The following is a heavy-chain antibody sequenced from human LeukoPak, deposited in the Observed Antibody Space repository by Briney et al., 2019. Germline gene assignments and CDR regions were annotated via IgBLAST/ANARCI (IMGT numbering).Heavy chain of an antibody. CDR3: ANINY. J-gene: IGHJ4*02. V-gene: IGHV3-23*01. CDR2: ISGSGGST. CDR1: AFTFNNYG. Sequence: GGSLRLSCAGSAFTFNNYGMSWVRQAPGKGLEWVSAISGSGGSTSYADSVKDRFTISRDNSKNTLYLQMNSLRAEDTAVYYCANINYWGQGTLVTVSS.